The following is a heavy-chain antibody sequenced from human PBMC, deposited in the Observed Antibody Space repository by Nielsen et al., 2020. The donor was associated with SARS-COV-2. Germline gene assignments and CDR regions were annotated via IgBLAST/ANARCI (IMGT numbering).Heavy chain of an antibody. J-gene: IGHJ4*02. Sequence: SETLSLTCTVSGGSISSRAYYWGWIRQPPGKGLEWIGSIYYSGSTYYNPSLKSRVTISVDTSKNQFSLKLSSVTAADTAVYYCARLRYSSGLDYWGQGTLVTVSS. CDR1: GGSISSRAYY. D-gene: IGHD6-19*01. CDR3: ARLRYSSGLDY. V-gene: IGHV4-39*01. CDR2: IYYSGST.